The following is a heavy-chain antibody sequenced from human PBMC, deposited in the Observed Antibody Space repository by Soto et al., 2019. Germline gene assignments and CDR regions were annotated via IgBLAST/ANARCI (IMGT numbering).Heavy chain of an antibody. Sequence: EVQLVESGGDLVQPGGSLRLSCAASGFSFSNHDMHWVRQPKGKGLEWVSGITTGGNAYFADSVKGRFSISRENAKNSFYLQTSSQRAEDTAMYYCVRVNADAYDVWGQGTMVTVSS. J-gene: IGHJ3*01. CDR3: VRVNADAYDV. CDR1: GFSFSNHD. V-gene: IGHV3-13*01. CDR2: ITTGGNA.